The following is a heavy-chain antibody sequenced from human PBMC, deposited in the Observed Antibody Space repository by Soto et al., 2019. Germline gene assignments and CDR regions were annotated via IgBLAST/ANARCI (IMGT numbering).Heavy chain of an antibody. Sequence: QVQLVQSGAEVKKPGASVKVSCKASGYTFTSYVITWVRQAPGQGLEWMGWINVYNGNTNYAQQLQGRVTMTTDTSTSTAYMELRRLRSACTAVYYCARDLGAGLVAYWGQGTLVTVSS. V-gene: IGHV1-18*01. J-gene: IGHJ4*02. D-gene: IGHD6-19*01. CDR3: ARDLGAGLVAY. CDR2: INVYNGNT. CDR1: GYTFTSYV.